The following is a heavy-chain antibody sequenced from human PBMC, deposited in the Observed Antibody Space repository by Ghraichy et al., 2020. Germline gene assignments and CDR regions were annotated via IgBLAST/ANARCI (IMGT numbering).Heavy chain of an antibody. CDR1: GGSITRGGYY. Sequence: SETLSLTCTVSGGSITRGGYYWSWIRQPAGKGLEWIGRIYITGSTNYNPSLKSRVTISADTSTNQFSLKLSSVTAADTAVNYCARDKEGWLQFMRGYYALGTDWGQGTLVTVSS. V-gene: IGHV4-61*02. D-gene: IGHD5-24*01. CDR3: ARDKEGWLQFMRGYYALGTD. J-gene: IGHJ1*01. CDR2: IYITGST.